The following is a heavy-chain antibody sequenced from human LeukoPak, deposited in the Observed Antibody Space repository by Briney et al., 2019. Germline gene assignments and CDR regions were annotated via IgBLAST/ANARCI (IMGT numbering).Heavy chain of an antibody. CDR1: GFTFSNYR. Sequence: GGSLRLSCAASGFTFSNYRMNWVRQAPGEGLEWVSCISGTSSDIYYADSVRGRFTISRDNAKNSLYLQMNSLRVEDTAVYYCARRGLPDVWGKGTTVTVSS. V-gene: IGHV3-21*01. J-gene: IGHJ6*03. CDR2: ISGTSSDI. CDR3: ARRGLPDV. D-gene: IGHD2-15*01.